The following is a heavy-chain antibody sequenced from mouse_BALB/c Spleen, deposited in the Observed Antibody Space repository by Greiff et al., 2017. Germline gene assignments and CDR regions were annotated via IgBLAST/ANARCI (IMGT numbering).Heavy chain of an antibody. J-gene: IGHJ2*01. CDR2: ISSGGSYT. V-gene: IGHV5-6*01. CDR3: AREVPYYFDY. Sequence: EVQLQESGGDLVKPGGSLKLSCAASGFTFSSYGMSWVRQTPDKRLEWVATISSGGSYTYYPDSVKGRFTISRDNAKNTLYLQMSSLKSEDTAMYYCAREVPYYFDYWGQGTTLTVSS. CDR1: GFTFSSYG.